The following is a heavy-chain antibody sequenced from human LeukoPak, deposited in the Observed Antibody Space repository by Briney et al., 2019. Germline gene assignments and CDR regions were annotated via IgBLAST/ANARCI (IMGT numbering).Heavy chain of an antibody. V-gene: IGHV4-34*01. CDR2: INHSGST. D-gene: IGHD2-2*01. CDR3: ARASYCSSTSCSNFDY. Sequence: SETLSLTCAVYGGSFSGYYWSWIRQPPGKGLEWIGEINHSGSTNYNPSLKSRVTISVDTSKNQFSLKLSSVTAADTAVYYCARASYCSSTSCSNFDYWGQGTLVTVSS. J-gene: IGHJ4*02. CDR1: GGSFSGYY.